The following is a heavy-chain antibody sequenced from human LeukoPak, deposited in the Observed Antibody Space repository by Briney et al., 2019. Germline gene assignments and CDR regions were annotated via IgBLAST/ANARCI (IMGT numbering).Heavy chain of an antibody. CDR1: GFTFSSYA. V-gene: IGHV3-23*01. D-gene: IGHD3-22*01. J-gene: IGHJ4*02. Sequence: GGSLRLSCAASGFTFSSYAMSWVRQAPGKGLEWVSAVSGSGGSTYYADSVKGRFTISRDNSKNTLYLQMNSLRAEDTAVYYCAKDLGGHDSSGDYWGQGTLVTVSS. CDR3: AKDLGGHDSSGDY. CDR2: VSGSGGST.